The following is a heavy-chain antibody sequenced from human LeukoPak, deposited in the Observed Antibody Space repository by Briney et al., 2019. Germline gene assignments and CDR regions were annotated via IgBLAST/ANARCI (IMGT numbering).Heavy chain of an antibody. CDR3: AKDQGDSSGYPLYFFDY. D-gene: IGHD3-22*01. CDR1: GLTFSSNA. Sequence: GGSLRLSCVASGLTFSSNAMSWVRQAPGKGLEWVALTSGSGGITYYADSVLGRFTISRENSKNTLYLQMNSLRAEDAAVYYCAKDQGDSSGYPLYFFDYWGRGTLVPVSS. J-gene: IGHJ4*02. V-gene: IGHV3-23*01. CDR2: TSGSGGIT.